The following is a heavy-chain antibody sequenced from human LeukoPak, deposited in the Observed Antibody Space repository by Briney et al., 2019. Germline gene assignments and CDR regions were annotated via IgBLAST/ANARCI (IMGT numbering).Heavy chain of an antibody. CDR2: IIPIFGTA. CDR1: GGTFSSYA. Sequence: SVKVSCKASGGTFSSYAISWVRQAPGQGLEWMGGIIPIFGTANYAQKFQGRVTITTDESTSTAYMELSSLRSEDTAVYYCARDSDSSGHHYWGQGTLVTVSS. J-gene: IGHJ4*02. D-gene: IGHD3-22*01. V-gene: IGHV1-69*05. CDR3: ARDSDSSGHHY.